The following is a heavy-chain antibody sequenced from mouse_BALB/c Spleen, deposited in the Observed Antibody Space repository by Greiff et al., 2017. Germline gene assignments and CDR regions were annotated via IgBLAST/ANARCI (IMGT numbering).Heavy chain of an antibody. V-gene: IGHV5-17*02. Sequence: EVKVVESGGGLVQPGGSRKLSCAASGFTFSSFGMHWVRQAPEKGLEWVAYISSGSSTIYYADTVKGRFTISRDNPKNTLFLQMTSLRSEDTAMYYCARGDYGSSLDDWGQGTTLTVSS. J-gene: IGHJ2*01. CDR1: GFTFSSFG. CDR3: ARGDYGSSLDD. D-gene: IGHD1-1*01. CDR2: ISSGSSTI.